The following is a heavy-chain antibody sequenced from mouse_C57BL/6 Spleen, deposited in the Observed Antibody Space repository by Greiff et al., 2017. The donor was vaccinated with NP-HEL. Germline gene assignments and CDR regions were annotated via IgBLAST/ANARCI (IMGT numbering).Heavy chain of an antibody. D-gene: IGHD3-2*02. CDR3: ARRGSSGLVDY. Sequence: VQLQQSGPELVKPGASVKISCKASGYAFSSSWMNWVKQRPGKGLEWIGRIYPGDGDTNYNGKFKGKATLTADKSSSTAYMQLSSLTSEDSAVYFCARRGSSGLVDYWGQGTTLTVSS. CDR1: GYAFSSSW. V-gene: IGHV1-82*01. CDR2: IYPGDGDT. J-gene: IGHJ2*01.